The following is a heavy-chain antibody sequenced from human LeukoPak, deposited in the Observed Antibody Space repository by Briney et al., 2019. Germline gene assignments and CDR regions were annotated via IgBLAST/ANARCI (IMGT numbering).Heavy chain of an antibody. D-gene: IGHD1-26*01. CDR2: INHSGST. CDR1: GGSFSGYY. CDR3: ARHVEWGGNYYYYYMDV. Sequence: SETLSLTCAVYGGSFSGYYWSWIRQPPGKGLEWIGEINHSGSTNYDPSLKSRVTISVDTSKNQFSLKLSSVTAADTAVYYCARHVEWGGNYYYYYMDVWGKGTTVTISS. J-gene: IGHJ6*03. V-gene: IGHV4-34*01.